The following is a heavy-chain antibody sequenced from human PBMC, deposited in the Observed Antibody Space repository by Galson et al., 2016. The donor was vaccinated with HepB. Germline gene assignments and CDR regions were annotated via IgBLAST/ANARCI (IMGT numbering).Heavy chain of an antibody. J-gene: IGHJ1*01. CDR2: IYWDDDK. CDR3: AHTRYGSGHIFQH. V-gene: IGHV2-5*02. Sequence: PALVKPTQTLTLTCTFSGFSLSASGVGVGWICQPPGKALEWLALIYWDDDKHYRPSLKSRVTINKDTSKNQVVLIMTNVGPVDTATYYCAHTRYGSGHIFQHWGQGTLVTVSS. D-gene: IGHD3-10*01. CDR1: GFSLSASGVG.